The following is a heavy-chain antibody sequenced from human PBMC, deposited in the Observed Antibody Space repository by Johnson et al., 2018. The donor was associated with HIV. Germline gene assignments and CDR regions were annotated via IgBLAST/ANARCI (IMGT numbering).Heavy chain of an antibody. CDR3: TTDGITLIVVSPGAFDI. V-gene: IGHV3-15*01. J-gene: IGHJ3*02. CDR1: GFTFSNAW. Sequence: VQLVESGGGLVKPGGSLRLSCAGSGFTFSNAWMTWVRQAPGKGLEWVGRIKSKTDGGTTDYAAPVKGRFTISRDDSKNTLYLQMNSLKTDDTAVYYCTTDGITLIVVSPGAFDIWGQGTMVTVSS. D-gene: IGHD3-22*01. CDR2: IKSKTDGGTT.